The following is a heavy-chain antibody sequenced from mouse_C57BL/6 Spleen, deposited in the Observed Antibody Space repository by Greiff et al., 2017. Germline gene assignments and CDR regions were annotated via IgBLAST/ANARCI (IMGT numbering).Heavy chain of an antibody. Sequence: QVQLQQSGAELVRPGTSVKVSCKASGYAFTNYLIAWVKQRPGQGLEWIGVINPGSGGTNYNEKFKGKATLTVDKSSSTAYMQLSSLKSADSAVYFCSRGALYGGYSGYFDYWGQGTTLTVSS. D-gene: IGHD2-3*01. CDR1: GYAFTNYL. CDR2: INPGSGGT. V-gene: IGHV1-54*01. CDR3: SRGALYGGYSGYFDY. J-gene: IGHJ2*01.